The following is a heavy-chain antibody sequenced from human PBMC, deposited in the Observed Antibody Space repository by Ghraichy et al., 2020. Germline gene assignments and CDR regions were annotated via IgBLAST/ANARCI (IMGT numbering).Heavy chain of an antibody. CDR1: GGSISSYY. CDR3: ARGIAAEYGMDV. V-gene: IGHV4-59*01. J-gene: IGHJ6*02. Sequence: SETLSLTCTVSGGSISSYYWSWIRQPPGKGLEWIGYIYYSGSTNYNPSLKSRVTISVDTSKNQFSLKLSSVTAADTAVYYCARGIAAEYGMDVWGQGTTVTVSS. D-gene: IGHD6-13*01. CDR2: IYYSGST.